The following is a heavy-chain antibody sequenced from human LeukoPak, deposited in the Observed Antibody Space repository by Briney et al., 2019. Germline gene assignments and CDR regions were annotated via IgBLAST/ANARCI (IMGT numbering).Heavy chain of an antibody. V-gene: IGHV5-51*01. Sequence: GESLKISCKGSGYSFTSYWIGWVRQMPGKGVEWMGIIYPGDSDTRYSPSFQGQVTISADKSISTAYLQWSSLKASDTAMYYCARLAFRRRDGYGPTDYWGQGTLVTVSS. CDR2: IYPGDSDT. D-gene: IGHD5-24*01. CDR3: ARLAFRRRDGYGPTDY. CDR1: GYSFTSYW. J-gene: IGHJ4*02.